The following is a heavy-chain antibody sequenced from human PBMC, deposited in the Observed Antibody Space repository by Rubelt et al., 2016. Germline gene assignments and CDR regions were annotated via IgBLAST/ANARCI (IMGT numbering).Heavy chain of an antibody. CDR3: ARQPAEGWFDS. D-gene: IGHD2-2*01. J-gene: IGHJ5*01. V-gene: IGHV5-51*01. CDR2: IHPGDSII. CDR1: GSRFINQW. Sequence: EVQLVRSGTEVKKPGESLKISCKGSGSRFINQWIGWVRQMPGEGLEWMGVIHPGDSIIRYNPSFQGQVTISVDKSISTAYLQWSSRKASDTATYFCARQPAEGWFDSWGQGTLVTVSS.